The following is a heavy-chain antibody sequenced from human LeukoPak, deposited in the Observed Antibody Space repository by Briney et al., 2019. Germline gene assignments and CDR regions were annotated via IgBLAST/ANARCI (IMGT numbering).Heavy chain of an antibody. CDR3: ARDKDYYDSSGYNYNPFDY. CDR1: GGTFSSYT. D-gene: IGHD3-22*01. Sequence: SVKVSCKASGGTFSSYTISWVRQAPGQGLEWMGRIIPILGIANYAQKFQGRVTITADKSTSTAYMELSSLRSEDTAVYYCARDKDYYDSSGYNYNPFDYWGQGTLVTVSS. J-gene: IGHJ4*02. CDR2: IIPILGIA. V-gene: IGHV1-69*04.